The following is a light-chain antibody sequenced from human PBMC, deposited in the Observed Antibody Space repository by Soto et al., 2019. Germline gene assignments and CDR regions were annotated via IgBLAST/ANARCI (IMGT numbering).Light chain of an antibody. J-gene: IGKJ1*01. CDR1: QSISSW. CDR2: KAS. V-gene: IGKV1-5*03. CDR3: QQYNSYPGT. Sequence: DMQMTQSPSTLSACLVDRVTITCRASQSISSWLAWYQQKPGKAPKLLIYKASSLESGVPSRFSGSGSGTEFTLTISSLQPDDFATYYCQQYNSYPGTFGQGTKVDIK.